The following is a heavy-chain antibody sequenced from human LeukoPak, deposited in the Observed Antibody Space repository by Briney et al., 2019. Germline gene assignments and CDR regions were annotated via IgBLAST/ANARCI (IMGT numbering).Heavy chain of an antibody. CDR2: ISAYNGNT. CDR3: VRGAYPSP. V-gene: IGHV1-18*01. J-gene: IGHJ4*02. CDR1: GYTFTSYG. Sequence: ASVKVSCKASGYTFTSYGISWVRQAPGQGLEWMGWISAYNGNTNYAQKFQGRVTLTSDSSISTAYMEMTSLTTDDTAVYYCVRGAYPSPWGQGTLVTVSS.